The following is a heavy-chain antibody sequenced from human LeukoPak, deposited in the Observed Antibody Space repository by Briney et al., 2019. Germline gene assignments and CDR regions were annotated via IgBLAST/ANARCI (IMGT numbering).Heavy chain of an antibody. Sequence: GGSLRLSCAASGFTFSDYYMGWIRQAPGKGLECVSYITSSGTTIYYADSVKGRFTISRDNAKNSLYLQMNSLRAEDTAVYYCARDQGVDTAMARGYWGQGTLVTVSS. CDR3: ARDQGVDTAMARGY. CDR2: ITSSGTTI. J-gene: IGHJ4*02. D-gene: IGHD5-18*01. V-gene: IGHV3-11*04. CDR1: GFTFSDYY.